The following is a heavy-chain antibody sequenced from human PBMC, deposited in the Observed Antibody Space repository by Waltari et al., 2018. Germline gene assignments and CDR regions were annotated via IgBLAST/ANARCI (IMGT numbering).Heavy chain of an antibody. J-gene: IGHJ6*03. D-gene: IGHD6-6*01. Sequence: QVQLVQSGAEVKKPGSSVKVSCKASGGTFSSYAISWVRQAPGQGLEWMGGIIPNFGTANYAQNFQGRVTITTDESTSTAYMELSSLRSEDTAVYYCARGGSSSSGYYYYYMDVWGKGTTVTVSS. V-gene: IGHV1-69*05. CDR2: IIPNFGTA. CDR3: ARGGSSSSGYYYYYMDV. CDR1: GGTFSSYA.